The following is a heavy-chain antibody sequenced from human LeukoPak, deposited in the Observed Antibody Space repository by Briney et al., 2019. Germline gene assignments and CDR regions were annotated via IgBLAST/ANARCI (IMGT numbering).Heavy chain of an antibody. CDR3: ARMYTAMVTVIDY. Sequence: ASVKVSCKASGYTFTGYYMHWVRQAPGQGLEWMGWINPNSGGTNYAQKFQGRVTMTRDTSISTAYMELSRLRSDDTAVYYCARMYTAMVTVIDYWGQGTLVTVSS. V-gene: IGHV1-2*02. J-gene: IGHJ4*02. D-gene: IGHD5-18*01. CDR1: GYTFTGYY. CDR2: INPNSGGT.